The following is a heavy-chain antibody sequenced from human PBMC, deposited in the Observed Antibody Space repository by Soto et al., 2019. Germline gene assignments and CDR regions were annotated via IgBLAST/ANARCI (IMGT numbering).Heavy chain of an antibody. CDR1: GGSISSYY. Sequence: SETLSLTCTVSGGSISSYYWSWIRQPPGKGLEWIGYIYYSGSTNYNPSLMSRVTISVDTSKNQFSLKLSSVTAADTAVYYCARLVDFWSGYQQDYYYMDVWGKGTTVTVSS. CDR2: IYYSGST. V-gene: IGHV4-59*08. J-gene: IGHJ6*03. CDR3: ARLVDFWSGYQQDYYYMDV. D-gene: IGHD3-3*01.